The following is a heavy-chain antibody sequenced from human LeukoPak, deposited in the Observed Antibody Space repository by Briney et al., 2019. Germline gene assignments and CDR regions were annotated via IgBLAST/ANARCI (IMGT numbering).Heavy chain of an antibody. CDR2: IWYDGSNK. V-gene: IGHV3-33*01. CDR3: ATNKIGTTDQSFDY. D-gene: IGHD1-1*01. J-gene: IGHJ4*02. CDR1: GFTFSRYG. Sequence: GRSLRLSSAASGFTFSRYGMHWVRQAPGKGLEWVAVIWYDGSNKDYADSVKGRFAISRDNSKNTLYLQMNSLRAEDTAVYYCATNKIGTTDQSFDYWGQGTLVTVSS.